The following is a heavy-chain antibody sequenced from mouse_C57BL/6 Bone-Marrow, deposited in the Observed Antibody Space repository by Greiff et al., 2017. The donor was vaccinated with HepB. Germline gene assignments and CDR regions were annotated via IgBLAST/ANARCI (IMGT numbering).Heavy chain of an antibody. Sequence: VQLQQPGAELVKPGASVKLSCKASGYTFTSYWMHWVKQRPGRGLEWIGRIDPNSGGTKYNEKFKSKATLTADKPSSTAYMQLSSLPSEDSAVYYFAREISYCYGSRYAMDYWGQGTSVTVSS. CDR2: IDPNSGGT. J-gene: IGHJ4*01. CDR3: AREISYCYGSRYAMDY. D-gene: IGHD1-1*01. CDR1: GYTFTSYW. V-gene: IGHV1-72*01.